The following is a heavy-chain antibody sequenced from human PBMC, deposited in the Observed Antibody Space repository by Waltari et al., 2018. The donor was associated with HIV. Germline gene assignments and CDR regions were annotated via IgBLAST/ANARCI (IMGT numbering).Heavy chain of an antibody. Sequence: QVQLVQSGAEVKKPGASVKVSCKVSGYTLTELSMHWVRQAPGKGLEWMGGFDPEDGETIYAQKFQGRVTMTEDTSTDTAYMELSSLRSEDTAVYYCASELTRVPAARADYGMDVWGQGTTVTVSS. CDR1: GYTLTELS. CDR2: FDPEDGET. CDR3: ASELTRVPAARADYGMDV. D-gene: IGHD2-2*01. V-gene: IGHV1-24*01. J-gene: IGHJ6*02.